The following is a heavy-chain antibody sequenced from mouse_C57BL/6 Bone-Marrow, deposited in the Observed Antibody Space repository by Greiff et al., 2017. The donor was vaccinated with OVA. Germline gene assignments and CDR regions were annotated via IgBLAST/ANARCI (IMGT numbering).Heavy chain of an antibody. V-gene: IGHV1-76*01. CDR1: GYTFTDYY. CDR3: ARNYGSSRGFAY. CDR2: IYPGSGNT. D-gene: IGHD1-1*01. Sequence: VQLVESGAELVRPGASVKLSCKASGYTFTDYYINWVKQRPGQGLEWIARIYPGSGNTYYNEKFKGKATLTAEKSSSTAYMQLSSLTSEDSAVYFCARNYGSSRGFAYWGQGTLVTVSA. J-gene: IGHJ3*01.